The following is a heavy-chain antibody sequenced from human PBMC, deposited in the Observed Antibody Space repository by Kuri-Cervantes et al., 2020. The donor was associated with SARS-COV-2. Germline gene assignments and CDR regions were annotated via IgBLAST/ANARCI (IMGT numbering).Heavy chain of an antibody. CDR1: GLTFSGHW. CDR2: ISGDGSST. Sequence: GGSLRLSCAASGLTFSGHWIHWVRQAPGKGLVWVSRISGDGSSTSYADSVKGRFTISRDNAKNTLYVQMNSLRAEDTAVYYCARESGSYAFDIWGQGTMVTVSS. J-gene: IGHJ3*02. V-gene: IGHV3-74*01. D-gene: IGHD1-26*01. CDR3: ARESGSYAFDI.